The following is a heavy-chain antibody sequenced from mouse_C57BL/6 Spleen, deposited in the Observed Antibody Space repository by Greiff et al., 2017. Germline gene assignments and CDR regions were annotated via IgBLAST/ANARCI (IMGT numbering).Heavy chain of an antibody. V-gene: IGHV1-55*01. D-gene: IGHD1-1*02. J-gene: IGHJ2*01. CDR1: GYTFTSSW. Sequence: QVQLQQPGAELVKPGASVKMSCKASGYTFTSSWITWVKQRPGQGLEWIGDIYPGSGSTNYNEKFKSKATLTVDTSSSTAYMQLSSLTSEDSAVYYCARKDLYYDLDYWGQGTTLTVSS. CDR2: IYPGSGST. CDR3: ARKDLYYDLDY.